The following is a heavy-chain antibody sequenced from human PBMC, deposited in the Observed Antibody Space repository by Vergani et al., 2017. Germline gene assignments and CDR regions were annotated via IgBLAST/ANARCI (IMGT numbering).Heavy chain of an antibody. V-gene: IGHV1-46*01. J-gene: IGHJ4*02. D-gene: IGHD1-14*01. CDR1: GYTFTSYY. CDR2: INPSGGST. CDR3: ARGTVTTGGYDY. Sequence: QVQVVQSGAEVKKPGASVKVSCKASGYTFTSYYMHWVRQAPGQGLEWMGIINPSGGSTTYAQRFQGRVTMTRDTSTSTVYMELSSLRSEDTAVYYCARGTVTTGGYDYWGQGTLVTVSS.